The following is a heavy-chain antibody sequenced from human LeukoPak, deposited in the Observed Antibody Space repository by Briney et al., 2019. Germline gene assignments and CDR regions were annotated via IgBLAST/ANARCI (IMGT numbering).Heavy chain of an antibody. CDR1: GGTFSSYA. Sequence: SVKVSCKASGGTFSSYAISWVRQAPGQGLEWMGRIIPILGIANYAQKFQGRVTITADKSTSTAYMDLSSLRSEDTAVYYCASEYYSSRRTQGRYYGMDVWGQGTTVTVSS. J-gene: IGHJ6*02. CDR3: ASEYYSSRRTQGRYYGMDV. CDR2: IIPILGIA. V-gene: IGHV1-69*04. D-gene: IGHD6-13*01.